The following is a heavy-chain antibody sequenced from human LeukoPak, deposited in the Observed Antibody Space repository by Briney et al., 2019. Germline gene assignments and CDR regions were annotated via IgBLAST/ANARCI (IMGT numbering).Heavy chain of an antibody. CDR3: ARLLRNIAAAVYYFDY. Sequence: GESLKISCKGSGYSFTNYWIGWVRQMPGKGLEWMGIICPGDSDTRYSPSFQGQVTISADKSISTAYLQWSSLKASDTAMYYCARLLRNIAAAVYYFDYWGQGTLVTVSS. V-gene: IGHV5-51*01. D-gene: IGHD6-13*01. CDR1: GYSFTNYW. J-gene: IGHJ4*02. CDR2: ICPGDSDT.